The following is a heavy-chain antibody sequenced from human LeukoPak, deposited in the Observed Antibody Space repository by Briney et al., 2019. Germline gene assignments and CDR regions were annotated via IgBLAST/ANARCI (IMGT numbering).Heavy chain of an antibody. D-gene: IGHD5-18*01. J-gene: IGHJ6*02. V-gene: IGHV1-46*01. CDR3: ARDPVDTAMIYYYYGMDV. Sequence: ASVNVSCKASGYTFTSYYMHWVRQAPGQGLEWMGMINPSGGSTNYAQKFQGRVNMTRDTSTSTVYMELSSLRSEDTAVYYCARDPVDTAMIYYYYGMDVWGQGTTVTVSS. CDR1: GYTFTSYY. CDR2: INPSGGST.